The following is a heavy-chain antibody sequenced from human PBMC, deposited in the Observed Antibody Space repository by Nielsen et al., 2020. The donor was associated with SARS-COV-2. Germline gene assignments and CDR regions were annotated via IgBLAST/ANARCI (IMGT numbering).Heavy chain of an antibody. V-gene: IGHV1-18*01. D-gene: IGHD3-10*01. J-gene: IGHJ4*02. CDR2: INAYNGDT. Sequence: ASVKVSCKASGYTFIRYGISWVRQAPGQGLEWMGWINAYNGDTNYAQNVQGRVAMTTDTLTSTAYMELRSLRSDDTAVYYCARILRTEFLIHLDYWGQGTLVTVSS. CDR1: GYTFIRYG. CDR3: ARILRTEFLIHLDY.